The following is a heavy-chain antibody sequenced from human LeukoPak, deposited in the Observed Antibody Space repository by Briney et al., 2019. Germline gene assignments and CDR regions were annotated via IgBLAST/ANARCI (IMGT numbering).Heavy chain of an antibody. CDR2: INPSGGST. CDR1: GYTFTSYY. CDR3: ARSVVRGMAYYFDY. Sequence: GASVKVSCKASGYTFTSYYMHWVRQAPGQGLEWMGLINPSGGSTSYAQKFQGRVTMTRDMSTSTAYMELSSLRSEDTAVYYCARSVVRGMAYYFDYWGQGTLVTVSS. J-gene: IGHJ4*02. D-gene: IGHD3-16*01. V-gene: IGHV1-46*01.